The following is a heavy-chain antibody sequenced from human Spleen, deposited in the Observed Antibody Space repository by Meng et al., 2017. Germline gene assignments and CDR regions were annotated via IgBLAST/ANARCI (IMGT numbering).Heavy chain of an antibody. D-gene: IGHD1-14*01. V-gene: IGHV3-7*01. CDR2: IKQDGSEK. Sequence: GESLKISCAASGFTFSSYWMSWVRQAPGKGLEWVANIKQDGSEKYYVDSVRGRFTISRDNAKHSLSLQMNSLRAEDTAVYYCAGGRIIHWGQGTLVTVS. CDR1: GFTFSSYW. CDR3: AGGRIIH. J-gene: IGHJ4*02.